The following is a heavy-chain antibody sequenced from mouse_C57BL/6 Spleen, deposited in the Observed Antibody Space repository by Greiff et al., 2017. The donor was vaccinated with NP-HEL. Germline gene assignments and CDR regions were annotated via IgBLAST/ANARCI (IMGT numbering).Heavy chain of an antibody. D-gene: IGHD3-2*02. Sequence: VQLQQSGAELVRPGASVKLSCTASGFNIKDDYMHWVKQRPEKGLEWIGWIDPENGDTEYGSKFQGKATITEDTSSNTAYLQLSSLTSADTSFYYFTYSSGGAYWGQGTLVTVSA. CDR2: IDPENGDT. CDR1: GFNIKDDY. J-gene: IGHJ3*01. V-gene: IGHV14-4*01. CDR3: TYSSGGAY.